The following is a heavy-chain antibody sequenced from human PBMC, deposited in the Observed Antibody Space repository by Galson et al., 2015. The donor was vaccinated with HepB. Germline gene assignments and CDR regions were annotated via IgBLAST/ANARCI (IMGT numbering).Heavy chain of an antibody. J-gene: IGHJ4*02. D-gene: IGHD3-10*01. Sequence: SVKVSCKASGYTFTSYAMNWVRQAPGQGLEWMGWINTNTGNPTYAQGFTGRFVFSLDTSVSTAYLQISSLKAEDTAVYYCAIGYYGSGSYLFDYWGQGTLVTVSS. CDR1: GYTFTSYA. CDR2: INTNTGNP. CDR3: AIGYYGSGSYLFDY. V-gene: IGHV7-4-1*02.